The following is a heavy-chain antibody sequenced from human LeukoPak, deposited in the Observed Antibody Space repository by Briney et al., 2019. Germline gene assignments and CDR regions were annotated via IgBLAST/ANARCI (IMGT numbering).Heavy chain of an antibody. CDR3: AKKLAP. CDR1: GGSFSGYY. V-gene: IGHV4-34*01. CDR2: INHSGST. J-gene: IGHJ5*02. Sequence: PSETLSLTCAVYGGSFSGYYWTWIRQTPGKGLEWIGEINHSGSTNYNPSLKSRVTLSVDTSKIQFSLKLSSVTAADTAVYYCAKKLAPWGQGTLVTVSS.